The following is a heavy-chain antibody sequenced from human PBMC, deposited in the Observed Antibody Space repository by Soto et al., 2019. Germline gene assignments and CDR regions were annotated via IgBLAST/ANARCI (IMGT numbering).Heavy chain of an antibody. Sequence: QTGGSLRLSCAASGFTFSSYWMHWVRQAPGKGLVWVSRINSDGSSTSYADSVKGRFTISRDNAKNTLYLQMNSLRAEDTAVYYCAREGGFVWNYVDYWGQGTLVTSPQ. CDR2: INSDGSST. D-gene: IGHD3-9*01. V-gene: IGHV3-74*01. CDR1: GFTFSSYW. J-gene: IGHJ4*02. CDR3: AREGGFVWNYVDY.